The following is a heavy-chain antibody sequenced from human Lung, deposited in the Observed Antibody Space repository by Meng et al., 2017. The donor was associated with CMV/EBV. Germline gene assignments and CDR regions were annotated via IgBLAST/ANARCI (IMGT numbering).Heavy chain of an antibody. CDR2: IYWDDDK. CDR3: ALFTRSWFDP. Sequence: QITLKESGPTLVKPTQTLTLTCTFSGFSLSTSEVGVGWIRQPPGKALEWLAVIYWDDDKRYSPSLKSRLTITKDTSKNQVVLTLTNMDPVDTATYYCALFTRSWFDPWGQGTPVTVSS. J-gene: IGHJ5*02. V-gene: IGHV2-5*02. CDR1: GFSLSTSEVG. D-gene: IGHD2-2*01.